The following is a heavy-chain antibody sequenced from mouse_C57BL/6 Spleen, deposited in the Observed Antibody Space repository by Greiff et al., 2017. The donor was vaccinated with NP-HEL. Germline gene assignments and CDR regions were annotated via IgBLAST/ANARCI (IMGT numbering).Heavy chain of an antibody. CDR2: ISYSGST. J-gene: IGHJ2*01. CDR1: GYSITSGYD. CDR3: ARGRDLYPYYFDY. D-gene: IGHD1-1*01. Sequence: EVQLVESGPGMVKPSQSLSLTCTVTGYSITSGYDWHWIRHFPGNKLEWMGYISYSGSTNYNPSLKSRISITHDTSKNHFFLKLNSVTTEDTATYYCARGRDLYPYYFDYWGQGTTLTVSS. V-gene: IGHV3-1*01.